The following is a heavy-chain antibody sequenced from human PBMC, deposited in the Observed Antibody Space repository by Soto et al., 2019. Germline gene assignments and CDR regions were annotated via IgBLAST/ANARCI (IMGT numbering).Heavy chain of an antibody. J-gene: IGHJ1*01. D-gene: IGHD3-22*01. CDR2: ISHDGNGQ. Sequence: QVQLVESGGGVVQPGTSLRLSCAASGVTFSTSVMHWVRQAPGKGLEWVAGISHDGNGQHYPDSVKGRFSVSRDNSKNTLFLQRASLRAQDTAVYYCTREHHSSARAGTFHPWGQGTLVTVSS. CDR1: GVTFSTSV. CDR3: TREHHSSARAGTFHP. V-gene: IGHV3-30*01.